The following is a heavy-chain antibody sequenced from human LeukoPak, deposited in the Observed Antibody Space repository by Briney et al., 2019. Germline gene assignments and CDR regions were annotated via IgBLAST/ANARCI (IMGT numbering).Heavy chain of an antibody. V-gene: IGHV4-34*01. CDR1: GGSFSGYY. CDR2: INHGGST. D-gene: IGHD1-26*01. CDR3: ARGRGRGFTYFDY. J-gene: IGHJ4*02. Sequence: PSETLSLTCAVYGGSFSGYYWSWIRQPPGKGLEWIGEINHGGSTNYNPSLKSRVTISVDTSKNQFSLKLSSVTAADTAVYYCARGRGRGFTYFDYWGQGTLVTVSS.